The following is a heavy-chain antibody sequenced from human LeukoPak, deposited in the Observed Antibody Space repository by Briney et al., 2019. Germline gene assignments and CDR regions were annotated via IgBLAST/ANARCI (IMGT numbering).Heavy chain of an antibody. CDR2: INHSGST. CDR3: ARGGGRYYYGSGKWFDP. CDR1: GWTFSGYY. V-gene: IGHV4-34*01. Sequence: KPSETLSLNCAGYGWTFSGYYWSWLRQPPGKGLEWIGEINHSGSTNYNPSLKSRVTISVDTSKNQFSLKLSSVTAADTAVYYCARGGGRYYYGSGKWFDPWGQGTLVTVSS. D-gene: IGHD3-10*01. J-gene: IGHJ5*02.